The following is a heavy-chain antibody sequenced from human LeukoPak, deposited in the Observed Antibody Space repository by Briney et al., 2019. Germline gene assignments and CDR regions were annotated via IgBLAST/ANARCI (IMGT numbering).Heavy chain of an antibody. CDR3: ARDLLELRL. CDR2: ISYDGSNK. D-gene: IGHD1-7*01. V-gene: IGHV3-30-3*01. CDR1: GFTFSSYA. Sequence: GGSLRLSCAASGFTFSSYAMHWVRQAPGKGLEWVAVISYDGSNKYYADSVKGRFTISRDNSKNTLYLQMNGLRAEDTAVYYCARDLLELRLWGQGTLVTVSS. J-gene: IGHJ4*02.